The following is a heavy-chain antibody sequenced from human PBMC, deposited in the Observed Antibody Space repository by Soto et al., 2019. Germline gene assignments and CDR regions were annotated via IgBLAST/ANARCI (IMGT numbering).Heavy chain of an antibody. V-gene: IGHV3-9*01. CDR2: VSWNSATI. CDR1: GFTFDDYA. J-gene: IGHJ4*02. CDR3: AKEVKVRGLIQYYFDY. D-gene: IGHD3-10*01. Sequence: GGSLRLSCAASGFTFDDYAMHWVRQAPGKGLEWVATVSWNSATIDYAVSLKGRFTISRDNAKNSLYLQMNSLRAEDTALYYCAKEVKVRGLIQYYFDYWGQGTLVTVSS.